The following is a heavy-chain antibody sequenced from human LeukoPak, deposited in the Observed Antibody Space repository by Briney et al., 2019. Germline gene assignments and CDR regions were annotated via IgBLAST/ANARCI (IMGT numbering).Heavy chain of an antibody. Sequence: SETLSLTCTVSGGSISSSSSYWGWIRQPPGKGLEWIGSVRYSGKTYYNPSLKSRVTMSLDMSKNQFSLRLTSVTAADTAVYSCARHYYDSSGLAYYFDYWGQGTLVTVSS. D-gene: IGHD3-22*01. CDR1: GGSISSSSSY. J-gene: IGHJ4*02. V-gene: IGHV4-39*01. CDR3: ARHYYDSSGLAYYFDY. CDR2: VRYSGKT.